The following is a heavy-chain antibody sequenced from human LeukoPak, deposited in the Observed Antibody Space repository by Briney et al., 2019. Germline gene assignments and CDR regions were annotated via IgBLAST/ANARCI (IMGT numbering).Heavy chain of an antibody. J-gene: IGHJ4*02. V-gene: IGHV1-2*02. D-gene: IGHD3-10*01. CDR2: INPNSGGT. CDR1: GYTFTGYY. Sequence: ASVKVSCKASGYTFTGYYMHWVRQAPGQGLEWMGWINPNSGGTNYAQKLQGRVTMTRDTSISTAYMELSRLRSDDTAVYYCARDASSHTMVRGVYLDYWGQGTLVTVSS. CDR3: ARDASSHTMVRGVYLDY.